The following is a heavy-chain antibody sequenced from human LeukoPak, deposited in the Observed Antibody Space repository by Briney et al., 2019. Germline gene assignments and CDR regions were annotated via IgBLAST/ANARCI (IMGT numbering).Heavy chain of an antibody. Sequence: PGGSLRLSCAASGFTFSSYSMNWVRQAPGKGLEWVGRIKTRNDGGTSEYGAPAKGRFIISRDDSKNTLSLQMNSLKSEDTGVYYCTRISGSGGFDVWGQGTMVTVSS. D-gene: IGHD3-10*01. CDR3: TRISGSGGFDV. J-gene: IGHJ3*01. CDR2: IKTRNDGGTS. V-gene: IGHV3-15*01. CDR1: GFTFSSYS.